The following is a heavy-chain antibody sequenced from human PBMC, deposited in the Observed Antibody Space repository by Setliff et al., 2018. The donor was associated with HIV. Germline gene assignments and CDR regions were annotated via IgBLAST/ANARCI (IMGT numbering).Heavy chain of an antibody. Sequence: SETLSLTCAAYGGSVSGHYWGWFRQPPGKGLEWIGEITPSGATNYLPSLKSRVTMSLDTSKNQFSLKLTSVTAADTALYYCSNWNTTIDADSWGQGTLVTVSS. CDR3: SNWNTTIDADS. J-gene: IGHJ4*02. D-gene: IGHD5-18*01. CDR1: GGSVSGHY. CDR2: ITPSGAT. V-gene: IGHV4-34*01.